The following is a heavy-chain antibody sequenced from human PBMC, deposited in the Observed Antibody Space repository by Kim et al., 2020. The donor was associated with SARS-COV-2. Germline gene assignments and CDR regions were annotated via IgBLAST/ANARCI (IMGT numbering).Heavy chain of an antibody. Sequence: GGSLRLSCEASGFNFNNFGFHWVRQAPGTGLEWVAVISYEGSKKKYADSLKGRFIISRDYSKNTAYLELTSLTPEDTAVYYCAKSTVILWVGLFRNEAF. CDR3: AKSTVILWVGLFRNEAF. CDR1: GFNFNNFG. J-gene: IGHJ3*01. D-gene: IGHD2-21*01. V-gene: IGHV3-30*18. CDR2: ISYEGSKK.